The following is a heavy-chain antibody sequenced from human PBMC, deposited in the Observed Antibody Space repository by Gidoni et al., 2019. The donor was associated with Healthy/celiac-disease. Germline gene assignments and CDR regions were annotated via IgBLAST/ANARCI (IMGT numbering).Heavy chain of an antibody. V-gene: IGHV3-33*01. J-gene: IGHJ6*02. D-gene: IGHD6-19*01. CDR2: IWYDGSNK. CDR1: GFTFSSYG. Sequence: QVQLVESGGGVVQPGRSLRLSCAATGFTFSSYGMHWVRQAPGKGLEWVAVIWYDGSNKYYADSGKGRFTISRDNSKNTLYLQMNSLRAEDTAVYYCARDFLAVAGNYYYYYGMDVWGQGTTVTVSS. CDR3: ARDFLAVAGNYYYYYGMDV.